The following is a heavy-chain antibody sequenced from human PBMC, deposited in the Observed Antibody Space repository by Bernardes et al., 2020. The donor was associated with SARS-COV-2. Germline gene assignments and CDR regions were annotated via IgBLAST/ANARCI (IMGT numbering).Heavy chain of an antibody. CDR1: GGSIRSYY. V-gene: IGHV4-59*01. CDR3: ARSGSGWDFGN. J-gene: IGHJ4*02. CDR2: IYYSGST. Sequence: SATLSPTCSVSGGSIRSYYWSWIRQPPGKGLEWIGYIYYSGSTSSNPSLKSRVTISVDTSENRFSLRLSSVTAADTAVYYCARSGSGWDFGNWGQGTLVTVSS. D-gene: IGHD6-19*01.